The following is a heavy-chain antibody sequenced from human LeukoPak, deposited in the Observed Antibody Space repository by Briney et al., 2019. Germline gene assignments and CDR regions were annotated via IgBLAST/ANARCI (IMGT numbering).Heavy chain of an antibody. CDR1: GFTFSDYY. V-gene: IGHV3-11*01. J-gene: IGHJ4*02. D-gene: IGHD3-10*02. Sequence: GGSLRLSCAASGFTFSDYYMSWIRQAPGKGLEWVSYISSSGSTIYHADSVKGRFTISRDNAKNSLYLQMNSLRAEDTAVYYCAREVAPMFPFDYWGQGTLVTVSS. CDR3: AREVAPMFPFDY. CDR2: ISSSGSTI.